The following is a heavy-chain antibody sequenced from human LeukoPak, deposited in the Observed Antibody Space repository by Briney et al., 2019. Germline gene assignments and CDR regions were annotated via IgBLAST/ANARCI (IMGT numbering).Heavy chain of an antibody. Sequence: GRSLRLSCAASGFTFDNYAMNWVRQVPGKGLEWISLISWNSGTIGYADSVKGRFTISRDNANNFLYLQMNSLRAEDTALYYCARAYKDRSLAGKKEFFQHWGQGTLVAVSS. J-gene: IGHJ1*01. CDR1: GFTFDNYA. V-gene: IGHV3-9*01. CDR3: ARAYKDRSLAGKKEFFQH. CDR2: ISWNSGTI. D-gene: IGHD6-19*01.